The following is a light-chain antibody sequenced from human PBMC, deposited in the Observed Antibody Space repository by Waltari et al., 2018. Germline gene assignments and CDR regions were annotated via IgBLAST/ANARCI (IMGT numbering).Light chain of an antibody. CDR1: QSVSSS. Sequence: EIVMTQSPATLSVSPGERATLSCRASQSVSSSLAWYQQKPGQAPRLLFYGASIRATGIPVRFSGSGSGTDFTLTIDSVQSEDFAVYYCQQYDNWPLLFGQGTKVEIK. CDR3: QQYDNWPLL. CDR2: GAS. J-gene: IGKJ1*01. V-gene: IGKV3-15*01.